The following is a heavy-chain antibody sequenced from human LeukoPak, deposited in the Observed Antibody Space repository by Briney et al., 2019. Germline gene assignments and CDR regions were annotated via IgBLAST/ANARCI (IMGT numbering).Heavy chain of an antibody. CDR1: GGSFSGYY. Sequence: SETLSLTCAVYGGSFSGYYWSWIRQPPGKGLEWVGEINHGGSTNYNPSLKSRVAISVDRSKNQFSLKLSSVTAADTAVYYCARDGRYSGYDWGGWFDPWGQGTLATVSS. J-gene: IGHJ5*02. CDR3: ARDGRYSGYDWGGWFDP. V-gene: IGHV4-34*01. CDR2: INHGGST. D-gene: IGHD5-12*01.